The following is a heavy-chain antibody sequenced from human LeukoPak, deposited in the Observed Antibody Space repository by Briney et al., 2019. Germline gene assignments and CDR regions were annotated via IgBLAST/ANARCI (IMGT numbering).Heavy chain of an antibody. D-gene: IGHD1-26*01. V-gene: IGHV1-2*02. CDR3: ARSYEGDGSYHIDY. CDR2: INPNSGGT. CDR1: GYTFTGYY. J-gene: IGHJ4*02. Sequence: GASVTVSCKASGYTFTGYYMHWVRQAPGQGLEWMGWINPNSGGTNYAQKFQGRVTMTRDTSISTAYMELSRLRSDDTAVYYCARSYEGDGSYHIDYWGQGTLVTVSS.